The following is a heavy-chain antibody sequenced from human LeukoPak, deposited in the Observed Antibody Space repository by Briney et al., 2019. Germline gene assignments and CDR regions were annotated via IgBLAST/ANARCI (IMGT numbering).Heavy chain of an antibody. CDR2: LYSGGSK. D-gene: IGHD4/OR15-4a*01. CDR1: GFTVSSNY. CDR3: ARVFGATNFDY. J-gene: IGHJ4*02. Sequence: GGSLRLSCAASGFTVSSNYMSWVRHAPGKGLEWVSVLYSGGSKYYADSVKGRFTISKDTSKNTLYLQMNSLRAEDTAVYYCARVFGATNFDYWGQGTLVTVSS. V-gene: IGHV3-66*01.